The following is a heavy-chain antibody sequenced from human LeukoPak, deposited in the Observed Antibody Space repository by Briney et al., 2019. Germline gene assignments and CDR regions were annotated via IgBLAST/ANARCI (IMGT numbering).Heavy chain of an antibody. V-gene: IGHV3-48*03. CDR2: ISSSGSAI. CDR3: ARGQYCTNGVCTDYWYFDL. Sequence: GGSLRLSCAASGFSFSSYEMNWVRQAPGKGLEWGSYISSSGSAIYSAASVKGRSTISRDNAKNSLYLQMNSLRAEDTAVYYCARGQYCTNGVCTDYWYFDLWGRGTLVTVSS. J-gene: IGHJ2*01. D-gene: IGHD2-8*01. CDR1: GFSFSSYE.